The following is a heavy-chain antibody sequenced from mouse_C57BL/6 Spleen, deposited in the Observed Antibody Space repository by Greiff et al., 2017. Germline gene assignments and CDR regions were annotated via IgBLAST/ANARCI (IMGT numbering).Heavy chain of an antibody. CDR3: ARDGLTIYYGNYFDY. Sequence: QVQLQQSGAELMKPGASVKLSCKATGYTFTGYWIEWVKQRPGHGLEWIGEILPGSGSTNYNGKFKGKATLTADTSSNTAYMQLSSLTTEDSAIYYCARDGLTIYYGNYFDYWGQGTTLTVSS. V-gene: IGHV1-9*01. CDR2: ILPGSGST. CDR1: GYTFTGYW. D-gene: IGHD2-1*01. J-gene: IGHJ2*01.